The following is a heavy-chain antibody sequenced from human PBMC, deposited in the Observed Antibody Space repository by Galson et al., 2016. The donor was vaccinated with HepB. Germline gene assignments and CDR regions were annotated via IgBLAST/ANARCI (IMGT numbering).Heavy chain of an antibody. D-gene: IGHD3-3*02. CDR3: ARHAMPRTLLEFDY. Sequence: SETLSLTCTVSGGSISSDTCYWAWIRQPPGKGLEWVGSIFYRGTTFYKSSLESRLTVSVDTSKNQFSLKLNSVTAADTAVYYCARHAMPRTLLEFDYWGQGILVTVSS. V-gene: IGHV4-39*07. CDR2: IFYRGTT. CDR1: GGSISSDTCY. J-gene: IGHJ4*02.